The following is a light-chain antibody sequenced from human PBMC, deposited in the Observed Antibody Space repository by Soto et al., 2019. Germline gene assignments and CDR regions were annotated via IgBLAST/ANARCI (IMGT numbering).Light chain of an antibody. CDR1: QGISSY. V-gene: IGKV1-5*03. Sequence: IQLTQSPSSLSATVGDRVTITCRASQGISSYLAWYQQKPGKAPKLLIYKASTLKSGVPSRFSGSGSGTEFTRTISSLQPDDFATYYCQHYNSYSEAFGQGTKVDI. CDR2: KAS. CDR3: QHYNSYSEA. J-gene: IGKJ1*01.